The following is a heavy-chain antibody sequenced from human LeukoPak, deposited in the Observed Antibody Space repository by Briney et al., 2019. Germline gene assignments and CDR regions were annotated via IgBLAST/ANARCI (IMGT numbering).Heavy chain of an antibody. CDR1: GFTFSSYA. V-gene: IGHV3-23*01. J-gene: IGHJ4*02. CDR2: ISRSGGST. CDR3: AKGIQWELPIDY. Sequence: PGGSLRLSCAASGFTFSSYAMTWVCQASGKGLEWVSAISRSGGSTYYADSVKGRFTISRDSSKNTLYLQMNSLRAEDTAVYYCAKGIQWELPIDYWGQGTLVTASS. D-gene: IGHD4-23*01.